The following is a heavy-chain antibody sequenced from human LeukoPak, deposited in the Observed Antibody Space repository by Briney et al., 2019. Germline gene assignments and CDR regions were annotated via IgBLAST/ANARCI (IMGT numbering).Heavy chain of an antibody. CDR2: IIPIFGIA. J-gene: IGHJ5*02. Sequence: SVKVSCKASGGTFSSYAISWVRRAPGQGLEWMGRIIPIFGIANYAQKFQGRVTITADKSTSTAYMELSSLRSEDTAVYYCARSRPYSSSSCAWFDPWGQGTLVTVSS. V-gene: IGHV1-69*04. CDR1: GGTFSSYA. CDR3: ARSRPYSSSSCAWFDP. D-gene: IGHD6-6*01.